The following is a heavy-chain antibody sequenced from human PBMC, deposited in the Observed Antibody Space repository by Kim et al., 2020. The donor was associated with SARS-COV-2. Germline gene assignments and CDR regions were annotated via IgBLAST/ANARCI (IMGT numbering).Heavy chain of an antibody. Sequence: YYAEAVKGQLTIARDNSNNTLYLQMNSRRAEDTAVYYCARDTRDYYGMDVWGQGTTVTVSS. V-gene: IGHV3-33*01. CDR3: ARDTRDYYGMDV. J-gene: IGHJ6*02.